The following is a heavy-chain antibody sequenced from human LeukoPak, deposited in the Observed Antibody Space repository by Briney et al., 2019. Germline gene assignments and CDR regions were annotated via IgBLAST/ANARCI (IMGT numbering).Heavy chain of an antibody. V-gene: IGHV1-69*05. CDR3: ARDRVGPIAVASYKGYHYYMDV. J-gene: IGHJ6*03. CDR1: GGTFSSYA. Sequence: SVKVSCKASGGTFSSYAISWVRQAPGQGLEWMGRIIPIFGTANYAQKFQGRVTITTDESTSTAYMELSSLRSEDTAVYYCARDRVGPIAVASYKGYHYYMDVWGKGTTVTVSS. D-gene: IGHD6-19*01. CDR2: IIPIFGTA.